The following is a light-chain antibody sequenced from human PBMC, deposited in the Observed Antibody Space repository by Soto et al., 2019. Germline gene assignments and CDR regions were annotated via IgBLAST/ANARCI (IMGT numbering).Light chain of an antibody. CDR3: NSCTSANTYV. J-gene: IGLJ1*01. CDR1: SXDVGFHNF. V-gene: IGLV2-14*03. CDR2: DVT. Sequence: QSVLTQPASVSGSPGQSITISCTGTSXDVGFHNFVSWYQQHPGKAPKLVIYDVTNRPSGVPDRFSGSKSGNTASLTISGLQAEDEADYYCNSCTSANTYVFGTGTKVTVL.